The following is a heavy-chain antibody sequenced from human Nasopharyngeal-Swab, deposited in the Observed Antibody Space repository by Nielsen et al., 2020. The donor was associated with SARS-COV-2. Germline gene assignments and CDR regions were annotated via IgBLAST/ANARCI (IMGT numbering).Heavy chain of an antibody. V-gene: IGHV5-51*01. J-gene: IGHJ5*02. CDR2: IYPGDSDT. Sequence: GESLKISCKGSGYSFTSYWIGWVRQMPGKGLEWMGIIYPGDSDTRYSPSFQGQVTISADKSISTAYLQWSSLKASDTAMYYCARLTHGSGSYYNLNNWFDPWGQGTLVTVSS. CDR3: ARLTHGSGSYYNLNNWFDP. D-gene: IGHD3-10*01. CDR1: GYSFTSYW.